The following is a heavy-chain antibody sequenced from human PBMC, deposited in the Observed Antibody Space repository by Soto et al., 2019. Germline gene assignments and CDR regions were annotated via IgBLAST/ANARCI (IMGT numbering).Heavy chain of an antibody. CDR1: GGSISRGGYY. D-gene: IGHD6-19*01. V-gene: IGHV4-31*03. J-gene: IGHJ4*02. CDR2: IYYSGST. Sequence: QVQLQESGPGLVKPSQTLSLTCTVSGGSISRGGYYWSWIRQPPGKGLEWIGYIYYSGSTYYNPSLKRRVTISVDTSKNQFSVKLSSVTAADTAVYFCAKSRLEQYFFDYWGQGTLVTVSS. CDR3: AKSRLEQYFFDY.